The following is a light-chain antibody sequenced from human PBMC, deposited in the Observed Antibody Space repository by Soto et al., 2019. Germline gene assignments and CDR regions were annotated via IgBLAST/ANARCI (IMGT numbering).Light chain of an antibody. CDR3: QQRSSWPRLT. CDR2: DAS. J-gene: IGKJ4*02. Sequence: ELVLTQSPATLSVSPGERATLSCRASQSVSSYLAWYQQKPGQAPRLLIYDASNRATGIPARFSGSGSGTDFTLTISSLEPEDFAVYYCQQRSSWPRLTFGGGTKVDIK. V-gene: IGKV3-11*01. CDR1: QSVSSY.